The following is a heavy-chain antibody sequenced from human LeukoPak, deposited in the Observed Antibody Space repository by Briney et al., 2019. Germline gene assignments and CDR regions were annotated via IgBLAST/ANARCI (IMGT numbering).Heavy chain of an antibody. Sequence: SETLSLTCTVSGGSISSYYWSWIRQPPGKGLEWIGYIYYSGSTNYNPSLKSRVTISVDTSKNQFSLKLSSVTAADTAVYYCAKGSGWYGVYFDYWGQGTLLTVSS. D-gene: IGHD6-19*01. V-gene: IGHV4-59*01. CDR2: IYYSGST. CDR3: AKGSGWYGVYFDY. J-gene: IGHJ4*02. CDR1: GGSISSYY.